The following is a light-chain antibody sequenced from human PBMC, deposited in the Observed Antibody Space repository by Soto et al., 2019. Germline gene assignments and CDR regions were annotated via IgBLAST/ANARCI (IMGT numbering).Light chain of an antibody. CDR1: QSLLQSNGNNH. CDR3: LQAAQRPLT. Sequence: DIVLTQSPLSLPVTPGEPASISCRSSQSLLQSNGNNHVDWYLQRPGQSPQLLLYLASSRASGVPDRFSGSGSGTEFSLEISRVEAEDVVVYYCLQAAQRPLTFGQGTRLEIK. V-gene: IGKV2-28*01. J-gene: IGKJ5*01. CDR2: LAS.